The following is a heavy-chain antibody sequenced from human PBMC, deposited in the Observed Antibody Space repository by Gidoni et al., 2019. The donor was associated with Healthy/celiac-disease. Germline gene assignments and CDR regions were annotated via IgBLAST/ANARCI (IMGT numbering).Heavy chain of an antibody. D-gene: IGHD6-6*01. CDR3: ARGSSSSSPFDY. Sequence: VQLVESGGGVFQPGRSLRLSCAASEFPFSSSGMHWLRQGPGKGMEWVAVIWYDGSNKYYADSVKGRFTISRDNSKNTLYLQMNSLRAEDTAVYYCARGSSSSSPFDYWGQGTLVTVSS. CDR2: IWYDGSNK. CDR1: EFPFSSSG. J-gene: IGHJ4*02. V-gene: IGHV3-33*01.